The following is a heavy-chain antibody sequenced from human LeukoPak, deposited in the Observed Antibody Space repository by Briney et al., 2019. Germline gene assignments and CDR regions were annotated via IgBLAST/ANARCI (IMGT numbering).Heavy chain of an antibody. CDR1: GYTFTSYY. CDR3: ARVPPLTKYSSGWLDY. CDR2: INPSGGST. J-gene: IGHJ4*02. V-gene: IGHV1-46*01. Sequence: ASVKVSCKASGYTFTSYYMHWVRQAPGQGLEWMGIINPSGGSTSYAQKFQGRVTMTRDTSTSTVYMELSSLRSDDTAVYYCARVPPLTKYSSGWLDYWGQGTLVTVSS. D-gene: IGHD6-19*01.